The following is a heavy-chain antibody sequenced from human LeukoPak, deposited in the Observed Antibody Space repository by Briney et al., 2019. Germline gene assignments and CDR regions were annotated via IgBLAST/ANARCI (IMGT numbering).Heavy chain of an antibody. CDR1: GGTFSIYA. V-gene: IGHV1-69*13. Sequence: GASVKVSCKASGGTFSIYAISWVRQAPGQGLEWMGGIIPIFGTANYAQKFQGRVTITADESTSTAYMELSSLRSEDTAVYYCARALEYSSSNDAFDIWGQGTMVTVSS. J-gene: IGHJ3*02. D-gene: IGHD6-6*01. CDR2: IIPIFGTA. CDR3: ARALEYSSSNDAFDI.